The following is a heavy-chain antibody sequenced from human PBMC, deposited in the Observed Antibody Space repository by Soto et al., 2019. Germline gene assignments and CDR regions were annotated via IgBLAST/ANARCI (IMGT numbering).Heavy chain of an antibody. CDR2: IYPGDSDT. CDR1: GYSFTSYW. Sequence: PGESLKISCKGSGYSFTSYWIGWVRQMPGKGLEWMGIIYPGDSDTRYSPSFHGQVTISADKSISTAYLQWSSLKASDTAMYYCARRYYYDSSGFNDAFDIWGQGTMVTVSS. CDR3: ARRYYYDSSGFNDAFDI. J-gene: IGHJ3*02. D-gene: IGHD3-22*01. V-gene: IGHV5-51*01.